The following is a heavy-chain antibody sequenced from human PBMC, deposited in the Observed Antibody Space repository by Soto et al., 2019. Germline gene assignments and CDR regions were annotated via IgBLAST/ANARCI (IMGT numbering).Heavy chain of an antibody. CDR1: GFTFSSYG. J-gene: IGHJ2*01. V-gene: IGHV3-33*06. CDR3: VKDIVVVPAANSGYFDL. CDR2: IWYDGSNK. Sequence: PGGSLRLSCAASGFTFSSYGMHWVRQAPGKGLEWVAVIWYDGSNKYYADSVKGRFTISRDNSKNTLYLQMSSLRAEDTAVYYWVKDIVVVPAANSGYFDLWGRGTLVTVSS. D-gene: IGHD2-2*01.